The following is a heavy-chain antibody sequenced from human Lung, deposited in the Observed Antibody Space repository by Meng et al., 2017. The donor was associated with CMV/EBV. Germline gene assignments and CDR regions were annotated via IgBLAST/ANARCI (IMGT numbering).Heavy chain of an antibody. D-gene: IGHD6-13*01. Sequence: GEXXKISCAASGFTVRSNYMTWVRQAPGKGLEWVSVIYRCGSTYYADSVKGRFTISRDNSKNTLYLQMNSLRAEDTAVYYCARDIWLYSSSWMGFQHWGQGXLVTVSS. V-gene: IGHV3-53*01. CDR1: GFTVRSNY. CDR2: IYRCGST. J-gene: IGHJ1*01. CDR3: ARDIWLYSSSWMGFQH.